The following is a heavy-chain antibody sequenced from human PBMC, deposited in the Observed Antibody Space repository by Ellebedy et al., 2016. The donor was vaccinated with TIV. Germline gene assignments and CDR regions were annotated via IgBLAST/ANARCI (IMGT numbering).Heavy chain of an antibody. J-gene: IGHJ6*02. D-gene: IGHD1-1*01. V-gene: IGHV4-59*08. CDR3: ARLTSRLSYYGLDV. CDR2: IFYSGST. Sequence: MPSETLSLTCTVSGVSIRSYYWSWIRQPPGKGLEWIGYIFYSGSTNYNPSLKSRVTLSVHTSKNQFSLNLTSVTATDTAVYYCARLTSRLSYYGLDVWGQGTTVTVSS. CDR1: GVSIRSYY.